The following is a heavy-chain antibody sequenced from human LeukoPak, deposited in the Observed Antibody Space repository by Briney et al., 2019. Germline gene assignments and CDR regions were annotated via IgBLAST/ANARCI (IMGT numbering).Heavy chain of an antibody. Sequence: PSETLSLTCTVSRGSISSGDYYWSWLRQPPGMGLEWIGDISYSGSTYYNPSLRSRLSISVDRSNNQFSLRLTSVTAADTAVYYCAKGGLATYNWFDPWGQGTLVIVSS. D-gene: IGHD3/OR15-3a*01. V-gene: IGHV4-30-4*01. CDR2: ISYSGST. J-gene: IGHJ5*02. CDR1: RGSISSGDYY. CDR3: AKGGLATYNWFDP.